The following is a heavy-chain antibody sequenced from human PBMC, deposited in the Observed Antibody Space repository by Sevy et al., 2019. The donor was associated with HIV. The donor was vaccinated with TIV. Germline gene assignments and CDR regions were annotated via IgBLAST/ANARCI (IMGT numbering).Heavy chain of an antibody. D-gene: IGHD2-15*01. J-gene: IGHJ4*02. CDR2: VNSATGDT. V-gene: IGHV1-3*04. CDR1: GYTFTNYI. CDR3: ARDFCSGGSCYFAIVH. Sequence: ASVKVSCKASGYTFTNYIIYWVRQAPGQRLEWMGWVNSATGDTRFSQKFQGRVIVTRDTSASTAYMQLNSLRFEDTAVYYCARDFCSGGSCYFAIVHWGQGTLVTVSS.